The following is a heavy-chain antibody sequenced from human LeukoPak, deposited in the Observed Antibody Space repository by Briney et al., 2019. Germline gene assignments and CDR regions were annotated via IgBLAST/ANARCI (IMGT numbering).Heavy chain of an antibody. CDR1: GGTFSSYA. V-gene: IGHV3-30*04. J-gene: IGHJ4*02. CDR3: AKEGYGDVH. Sequence: SCKASGGTFSSYAISWVRQAPGKGLEWVAVISYDGSNKYYADSVKGRFTISRDNSKNTLYLQMNSLRAEDTAVYYCAKEGYGDVHWGQGTLVTVSS. CDR2: ISYDGSNK. D-gene: IGHD4-17*01.